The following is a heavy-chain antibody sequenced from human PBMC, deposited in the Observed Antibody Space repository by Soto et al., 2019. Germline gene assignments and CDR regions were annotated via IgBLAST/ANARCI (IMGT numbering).Heavy chain of an antibody. CDR1: GYSFTTYW. CDR3: ARLSRAAAGRPRYYYYYGLDV. CDR2: IYPGDSDT. Sequence: PGESLKISCEGSGYSFTTYWVAWVRQMPGKGLEWMGIIYPGDSDTRYSPSFQGQVTISADKSISTAYLQWSSLKASDTAMYYCARLSRAAAGRPRYYYYYGLDVWGQGTTVTVSS. J-gene: IGHJ6*02. D-gene: IGHD6-13*01. V-gene: IGHV5-51*01.